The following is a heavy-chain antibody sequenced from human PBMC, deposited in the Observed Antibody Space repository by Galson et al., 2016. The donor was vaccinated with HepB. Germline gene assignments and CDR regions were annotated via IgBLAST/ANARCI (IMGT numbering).Heavy chain of an antibody. Sequence: SVKVSCKASGFTFTAYGISWVRQAPGQGLEWMGWINAYNGNTNYAQSFQGRVTMTTDTPTGTAYMELWNLRSDDTALYYCARVLGGYDFYPWGQGTLVTVPS. J-gene: IGHJ5*02. V-gene: IGHV1-18*01. CDR1: GFTFTAYG. D-gene: IGHD5-12*01. CDR2: INAYNGNT. CDR3: ARVLGGYDFYP.